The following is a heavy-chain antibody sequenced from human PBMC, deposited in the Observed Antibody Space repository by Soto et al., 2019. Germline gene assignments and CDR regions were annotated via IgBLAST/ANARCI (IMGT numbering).Heavy chain of an antibody. V-gene: IGHV3-23*01. Sequence: EVQLLESGGGLVQPGGSLRLSCAASGFTFSSYAMSWVRQAPGKGLEWVSAISGSGGSTYYADSVKGRFTISRDNSKNTLYLQMNSLRAEDTGVYYCAKEEGYCSSTSCSDWFDPWGQGTLVTVSS. CDR2: ISGSGGST. CDR3: AKEEGYCSSTSCSDWFDP. J-gene: IGHJ5*02. D-gene: IGHD2-2*01. CDR1: GFTFSSYA.